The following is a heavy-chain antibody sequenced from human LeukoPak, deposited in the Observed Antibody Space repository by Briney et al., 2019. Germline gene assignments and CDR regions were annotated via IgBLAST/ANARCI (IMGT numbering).Heavy chain of an antibody. D-gene: IGHD3-22*01. J-gene: IGHJ6*02. Sequence: KASETLSLTCTVSGGSISSSSYYWGWIRQPPGKGLEWIGSIYYSGSTSYNPSLKSRVTISVDTSKNQFSLKLSSVTAADTAVYYCARHEPNSSGHGLDVWGQGTTVTVSS. V-gene: IGHV4-39*01. CDR1: GGSISSSSYY. CDR3: ARHEPNSSGHGLDV. CDR2: IYYSGST.